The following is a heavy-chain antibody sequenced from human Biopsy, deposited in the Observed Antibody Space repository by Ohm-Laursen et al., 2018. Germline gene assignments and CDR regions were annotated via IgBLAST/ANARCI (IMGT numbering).Heavy chain of an antibody. CDR1: GFSFSTYG. Sequence: SLRLSCAASGFSFSTYGIYWVRQAPGKGLEWVAAIWYDGTNKYYAESVKGRLTISRDSSKNTLHLQMNSLRAEDTAVYYCAKDQGYYYDRSVYYYFDYWGQGTLVTVSS. CDR3: AKDQGYYYDRSVYYYFDY. D-gene: IGHD3-22*01. J-gene: IGHJ4*02. CDR2: IWYDGTNK. V-gene: IGHV3-33*06.